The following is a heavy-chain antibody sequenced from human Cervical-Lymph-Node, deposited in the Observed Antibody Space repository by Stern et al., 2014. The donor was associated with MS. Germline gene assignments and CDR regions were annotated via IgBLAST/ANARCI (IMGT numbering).Heavy chain of an antibody. CDR3: AKGDNWRRLNP. J-gene: IGHJ5*02. CDR1: GFTFSAYG. Sequence: VQLVESGGGVVQPGRSLRLSCAASGFTFSAYGMHWVRQAPGKGLEWVAVISADGNLKFYGDSVKGRFTISRDNSKNTLFLQMNSLRAEDTAVYYCAKGDNWRRLNPWGQGTLVTVSS. D-gene: IGHD1-20*01. V-gene: IGHV3-30*18. CDR2: ISADGNLK.